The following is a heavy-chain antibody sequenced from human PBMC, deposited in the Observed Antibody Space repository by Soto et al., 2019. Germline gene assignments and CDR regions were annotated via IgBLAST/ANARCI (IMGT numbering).Heavy chain of an antibody. Sequence: PGGSLRLSCAASGFTFSTYGVHWVRQAPGKGLEWVAVISYGGSNKYYADSVKGRFTISRDNSKNTLYLQMNSLRSEDTAVYYSAKDLSRCNYGYSRRFDYWGQGTLVTVSS. D-gene: IGHD5-18*01. J-gene: IGHJ4*02. CDR1: GFTFSTYG. CDR2: ISYGGSNK. V-gene: IGHV3-30*18. CDR3: AKDLSRCNYGYSRRFDY.